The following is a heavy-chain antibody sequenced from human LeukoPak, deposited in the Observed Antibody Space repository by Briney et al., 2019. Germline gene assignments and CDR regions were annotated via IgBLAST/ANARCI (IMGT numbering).Heavy chain of an antibody. CDR3: ARDDSNGSVTAGWYFDL. D-gene: IGHD5-18*01. J-gene: IGHJ2*01. Sequence: LSGGSLRLSCVASGFPFSRYAMHWVRQAPGKGLEWMAAMAYDGSHKNYPDSVKGRFTITRDNSKNTLYLDMTGLRPEDTATYHCARDDSNGSVTAGWYFDLWGRGSLVNVVS. V-gene: IGHV3-30*03. CDR1: GFPFSRYA. CDR2: MAYDGSHK.